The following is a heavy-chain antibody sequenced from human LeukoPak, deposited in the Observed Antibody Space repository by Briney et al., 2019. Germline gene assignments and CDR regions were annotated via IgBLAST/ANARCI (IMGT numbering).Heavy chain of an antibody. CDR2: IYYSGST. J-gene: IGHJ1*01. V-gene: IGHV4-59*12. CDR3: ARSYASAV. Sequence: SSETLSLTCTVSGGSISSYYWSWIRQPPGKGLEWIGYIYYSGSTNYNPSLKSRVTISLDKSKNQFSLNLNSVTAADTAVYYCARSYASAVWGQGTLVTVSS. CDR1: GGSISSYY.